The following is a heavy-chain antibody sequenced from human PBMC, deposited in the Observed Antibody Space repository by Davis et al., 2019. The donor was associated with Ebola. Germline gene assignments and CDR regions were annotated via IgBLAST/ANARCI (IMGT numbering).Heavy chain of an antibody. CDR2: ISAYNGNT. Sequence: AASAKVSCKASGGTFSSYAISWVRQAPGQGLEWMGWISAYNGNTNYAQKLQGRVTMTTDTSTSTAYMELRSLRSDDTAVYYCARDLFARFWSGYCRCGMDVWGQGTTVTVSS. D-gene: IGHD3-3*01. J-gene: IGHJ6*02. CDR1: GGTFSSYA. V-gene: IGHV1-18*01. CDR3: ARDLFARFWSGYCRCGMDV.